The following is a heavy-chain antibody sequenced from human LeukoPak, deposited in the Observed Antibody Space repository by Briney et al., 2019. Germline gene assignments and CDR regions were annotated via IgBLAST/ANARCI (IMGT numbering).Heavy chain of an antibody. CDR2: IYYSGST. Sequence: PSETLSLTCTVSGGSISSSSYYWGWIRQPPGKGLEWIGSIYYSGSTYYNPSLKSRVTISVDTSKNQFSLKLSSVTAADTAVYYCARRAVEMATILYYYYYYMDVWGKGTTVTVSS. D-gene: IGHD5-24*01. CDR3: ARRAVEMATILYYYYYYMDV. CDR1: GGSISSSSYY. V-gene: IGHV4-39*01. J-gene: IGHJ6*03.